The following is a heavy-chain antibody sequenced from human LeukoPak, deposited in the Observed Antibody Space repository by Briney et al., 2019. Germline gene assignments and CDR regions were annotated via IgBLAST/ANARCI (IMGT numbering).Heavy chain of an antibody. CDR3: ASNTGTVFDY. D-gene: IGHD7-27*01. V-gene: IGHV4-59*01. J-gene: IGHJ4*02. Sequence: GSLRLSCVVSGFTFTDYYWSWIRQPPGKGLEWIGYVYYSGSTEYNPSLRSRVTISLEMSKRQFSLNLTSVTAADTAVYYCASNTGTVFDYWGQGALVTVSS. CDR1: GFTFTDYY. CDR2: VYYSGST.